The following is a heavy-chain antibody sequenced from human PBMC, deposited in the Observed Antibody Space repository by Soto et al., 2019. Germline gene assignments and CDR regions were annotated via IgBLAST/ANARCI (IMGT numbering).Heavy chain of an antibody. J-gene: IGHJ5*02. CDR3: ARVLSPNWFDP. D-gene: IGHD3-16*02. V-gene: IGHV4-30-2*01. CDR2: IYHSGST. CDR1: GGSISSGGYS. Sequence: QPQLQESGSGLVKPSQTLSLTCAVSGGSISSGGYSWSWIRQPPGKGLEWIGYIYHSGSTYYNPSLKSRVTISVDRSKNQFSLKLSSVTAADTAVYYCARVLSPNWFDPWGQGTLVTVSS.